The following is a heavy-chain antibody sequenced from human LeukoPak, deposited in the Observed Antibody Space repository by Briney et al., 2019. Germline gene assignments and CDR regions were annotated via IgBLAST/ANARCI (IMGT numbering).Heavy chain of an antibody. J-gene: IGHJ4*02. CDR1: GFTLSGNY. Sequence: PGGSLRLSSAASGFTLSGNYMSWVRQAPGKGLEWGSVIYSGGSTYYADSVKGRFTISRDNSKNTLYLQMNSLRAEDTAVYYCVREGGKAAGEFDYWGQGTLVTVSS. V-gene: IGHV3-53*01. CDR2: IYSGGST. CDR3: VREGGKAAGEFDY. D-gene: IGHD6-13*01.